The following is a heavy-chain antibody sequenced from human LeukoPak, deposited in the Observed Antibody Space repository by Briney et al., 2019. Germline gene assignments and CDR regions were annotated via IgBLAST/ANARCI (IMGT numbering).Heavy chain of an antibody. CDR1: GGSISSYY. Sequence: SETLSLTCTVSGGSISSYYWSWIRQPAGKGLEWIGRIYTSGSTNYNPSLKSRVTMSVDTSKNQFSPKLSSVTAADTAVYYCARDLVVAATPYYFDYWGRGTLVTVSS. J-gene: IGHJ4*02. D-gene: IGHD2-15*01. V-gene: IGHV4-4*07. CDR3: ARDLVVAATPYYFDY. CDR2: IYTSGST.